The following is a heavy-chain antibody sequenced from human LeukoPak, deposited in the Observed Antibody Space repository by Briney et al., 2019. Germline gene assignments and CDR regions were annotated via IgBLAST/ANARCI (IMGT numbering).Heavy chain of an antibody. J-gene: IGHJ4*02. CDR1: GYSFTSYW. Sequence: GESLKISCKGSGYSFTSYWIGWVRQMPGKGLEWMGIIYPGDSDTRYSPSFQGQVTISADKSISTAYLQWSSLKASDTAMYYCARHPGYYGSGSYSDYWGQGTLVTVSS. D-gene: IGHD3-10*01. V-gene: IGHV5-51*01. CDR2: IYPGDSDT. CDR3: ARHPGYYGSGSYSDY.